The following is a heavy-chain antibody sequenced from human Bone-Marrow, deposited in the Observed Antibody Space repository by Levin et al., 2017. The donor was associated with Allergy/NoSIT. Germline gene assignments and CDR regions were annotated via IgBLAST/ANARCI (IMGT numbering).Heavy chain of an antibody. Sequence: PSQTLSLPCTVSGASIGSGGYSWTWIRQPPGKGLEWIGYVYHSGFTQYNPSLKSRVTISIDRSKNQFSLKLTSVSAADTAVYYCAKGMAAGDAFDVWGQGTMVTVSS. CDR3: AKGMAAGDAFDV. V-gene: IGHV4-30-2*01. J-gene: IGHJ3*01. CDR2: VYHSGFT. CDR1: GASIGSGGYS. D-gene: IGHD6-25*01.